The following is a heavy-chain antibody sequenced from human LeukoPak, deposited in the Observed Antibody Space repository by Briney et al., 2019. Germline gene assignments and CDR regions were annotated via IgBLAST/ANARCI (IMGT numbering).Heavy chain of an antibody. CDR3: SAQPEEVAGGMNS. CDR2: ISPSGRST. CDR1: GLTFAKTS. V-gene: IGHV3-23*01. D-gene: IGHD6-19*01. J-gene: IGHJ4*02. Sequence: GGSLRLSCAASGLTFAKTSMTWVRQAPGKGLEWLSTISPSGRSTYYADSVKGRFTISRDNSKNTLYLQMITLRAGDTAVYYCSAQPEEVAGGMNSWGQGALVTVSS.